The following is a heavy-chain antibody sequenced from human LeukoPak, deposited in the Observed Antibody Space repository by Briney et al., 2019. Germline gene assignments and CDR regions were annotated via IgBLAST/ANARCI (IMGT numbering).Heavy chain of an antibody. V-gene: IGHV3-66*01. CDR1: GLTVSSNH. CDR2: IYSGGST. CDR3: ARVDHYYDSSGYYGGFDY. Sequence: PWGSLRLSCVASGLTVSSNHMSWVRQAPGKGLEWVSVIYSGGSTYYADSVKGRFTISRDNSKNTLYLQMNSLRAEDTAVYYCARVDHYYDSSGYYGGFDYWGQGTLVTVSS. J-gene: IGHJ4*02. D-gene: IGHD3-22*01.